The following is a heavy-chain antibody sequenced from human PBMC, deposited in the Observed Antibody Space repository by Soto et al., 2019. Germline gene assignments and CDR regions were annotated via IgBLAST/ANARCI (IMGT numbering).Heavy chain of an antibody. CDR2: VYWNDDK. J-gene: IGHJ5*02. CDR1: GFSLSSSGVA. D-gene: IGHD3-10*02. CDR3: AHRRWDFPMCWFDP. V-gene: IGHV2-5*01. Sequence: QITLKESGPTLVKPTQTLTLTCTFSGFSLSSSGVAVGWIRQPPGNALEWLAVVYWNDDKYYSPSLKSRLTITKDTSKNQVDLTLTNMDTVDTATYYCAHRRWDFPMCWFDPWGQGTQVTVSS.